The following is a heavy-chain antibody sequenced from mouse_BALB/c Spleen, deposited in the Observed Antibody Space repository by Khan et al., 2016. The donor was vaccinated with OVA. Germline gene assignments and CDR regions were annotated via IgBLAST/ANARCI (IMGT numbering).Heavy chain of an antibody. Sequence: QIQLVQSGPELKKPGETVNISCKASGYTFTDYSMHWVKQAPGKGLKWMGWINTETGEPTYADDFKGRFAFSLETSANTAYLQINNLTNEDTVTDFCASLTYWGQGTLVTVSA. CDR1: GYTFTDYS. V-gene: IGHV9-2-1*01. J-gene: IGHJ3*01. CDR3: ASLTY. CDR2: INTETGEP.